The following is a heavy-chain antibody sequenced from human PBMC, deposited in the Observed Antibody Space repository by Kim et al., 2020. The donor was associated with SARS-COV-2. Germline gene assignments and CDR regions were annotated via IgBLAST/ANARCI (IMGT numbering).Heavy chain of an antibody. CDR2: INHSGST. V-gene: IGHV4-34*01. Sequence: SETLSLICAVYDGSFNDYYWSWIRQPPGKGLEWIGEINHSGSTNYNPSLRSRVIISVDTSKNQFSLKLSSVTAADTAVYYCAGGQDVDSGRYGGMDVWGQGTTVTVSS. CDR1: DGSFNDYY. J-gene: IGHJ6*02. CDR3: AGGQDVDSGRYGGMDV. D-gene: IGHD3-10*01.